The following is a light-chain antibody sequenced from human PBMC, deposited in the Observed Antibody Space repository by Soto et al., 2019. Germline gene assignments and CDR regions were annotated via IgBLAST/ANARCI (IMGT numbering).Light chain of an antibody. CDR1: QSVSSN. CDR2: GAS. CDR3: QQYNNWPPIT. V-gene: IGKV3-15*01. J-gene: IGKJ5*01. Sequence: EIVMTQSPAKLSVSPGERATISCRASQSVSSNLAWYQQKPGQAPRLLIYGASTRATGIPARFSGSGSGTEFTLTISSLQSEDFAVYYCQQYNNWPPITVGQGTRLEIK.